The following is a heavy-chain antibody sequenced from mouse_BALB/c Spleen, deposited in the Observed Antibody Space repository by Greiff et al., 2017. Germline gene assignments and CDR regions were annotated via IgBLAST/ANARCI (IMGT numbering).Heavy chain of an antibody. D-gene: IGHD2-1*01. J-gene: IGHJ4*01. CDR2: ISSGGSYT. V-gene: IGHV5-9-4*01. CDR3: AREKTNYVGYAMDY. CDR1: GFTFSSYA. Sequence: EVMLVESGGGLVKPGGSLKLSCAASGFTFSSYAMSWVRQSPEKRLEWVAEISSGGSYTYYPDTVTGRFTISRDNAKNTLYLEMSSLRSEDTAMYYCAREKTNYVGYAMDYWGQGTSVTVSS.